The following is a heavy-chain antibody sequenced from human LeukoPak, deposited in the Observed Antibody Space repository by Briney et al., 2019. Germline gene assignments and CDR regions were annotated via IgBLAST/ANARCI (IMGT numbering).Heavy chain of an antibody. D-gene: IGHD1-26*01. J-gene: IGHJ4*02. Sequence: GGSLRLSCAASGFTLSSYAMSWVRQAPGKGLEWVAVISYDGSNKYYADSVKGRFTISRDNSKNTLYLQMNSLRAEDTAVYYCAREGSGRYFDYWGQGTLVTVSS. CDR1: GFTLSSYA. CDR2: ISYDGSNK. V-gene: IGHV3-30*04. CDR3: AREGSGRYFDY.